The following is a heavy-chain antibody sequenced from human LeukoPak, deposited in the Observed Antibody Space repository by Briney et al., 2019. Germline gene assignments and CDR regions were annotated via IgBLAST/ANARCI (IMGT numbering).Heavy chain of an antibody. Sequence: GGSLRLSCAASGFTFSNYGMSCVRQAPGKGLEWVSVVSDSGSGAYYADSVKGRFTISRDNSKNTLYLQMNSLRAEDTAVYYCAPDLRGSAWSLDYWGQGTLVTVSS. V-gene: IGHV3-23*01. J-gene: IGHJ4*02. CDR3: APDLRGSAWSLDY. D-gene: IGHD6-19*01. CDR1: GFTFSNYG. CDR2: VSDSGSGA.